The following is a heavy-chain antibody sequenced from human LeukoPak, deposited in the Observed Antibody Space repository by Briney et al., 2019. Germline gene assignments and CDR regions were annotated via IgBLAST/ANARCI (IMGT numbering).Heavy chain of an antibody. D-gene: IGHD2-2*01. V-gene: IGHV1-2*02. CDR3: ARDHYCSSTSCYDY. Sequence: ASVKVSRKASGYTFTGYYMHWVRQAPGQGLEWMGWINPNSGGTNYAQKFQGRVTMTRDTSISTAYMELSRLRSDDTAVYYCARDHYCSSTSCYDYWGQGTLVTVSS. CDR1: GYTFTGYY. CDR2: INPNSGGT. J-gene: IGHJ4*02.